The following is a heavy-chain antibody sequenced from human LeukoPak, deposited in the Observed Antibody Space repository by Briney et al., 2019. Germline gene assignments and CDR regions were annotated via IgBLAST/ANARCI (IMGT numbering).Heavy chain of an antibody. V-gene: IGHV3-48*02. CDR3: VTGKDSGRPQAIDY. CDR2: ISSSSSTI. D-gene: IGHD6-19*01. CDR1: GFTFNTYA. Sequence: PGGSLGLSCVASGFTFNTYAMNWVRQAPGKGLEWVTYISSSSSTIYYADSVRGRFAISRDNARKSLYLQMNSLRDEDTAVYYCVTGKDSGRPQAIDYWGQGTLVTVSS. J-gene: IGHJ4*02.